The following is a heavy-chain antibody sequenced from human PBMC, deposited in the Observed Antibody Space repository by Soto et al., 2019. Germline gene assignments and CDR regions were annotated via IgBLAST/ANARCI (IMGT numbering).Heavy chain of an antibody. Sequence: QVQLVQSGAEVKKPGSSVKVSCKASGGTFSSYTISWVRQAPGQGLEWMGRIIPILGIANYAQKFQGRVTITADKSTSTAYMELSSLGSEDTAVYYCARAPEAAAGYYYYGMDVWGQGTTVTVSS. D-gene: IGHD6-13*01. CDR3: ARAPEAAAGYYYYGMDV. J-gene: IGHJ6*02. CDR2: IIPILGIA. CDR1: GGTFSSYT. V-gene: IGHV1-69*02.